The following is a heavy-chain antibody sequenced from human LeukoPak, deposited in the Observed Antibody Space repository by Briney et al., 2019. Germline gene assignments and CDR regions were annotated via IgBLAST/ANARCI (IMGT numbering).Heavy chain of an antibody. J-gene: IGHJ4*02. CDR3: ARVIAAACTDY. CDR1: GGSISSSDW. CDR2: VYHTGIT. Sequence: PSGTLSLTCAVSGGSISSSDWWSWVRQTPGRGLEWIGDVYHTGITNYNPSLKSRVTISVDTSKNQFSLKLSSVTAADTAVYYCARVIAAACTDYWGQGTLVTASS. D-gene: IGHD6-13*01. V-gene: IGHV4-4*02.